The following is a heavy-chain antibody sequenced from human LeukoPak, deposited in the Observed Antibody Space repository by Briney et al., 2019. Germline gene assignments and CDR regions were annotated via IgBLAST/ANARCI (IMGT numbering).Heavy chain of an antibody. V-gene: IGHV3-74*03. D-gene: IGHD3-3*01. CDR1: GFTFRSYI. Sequence: GGSQRLSCAASGFTFRSYIMHWVRQVSGKGPVWVVRISSDGGHTMYADSVKGRFTISRDNAKNTLDLQMNSLRVEDTAVYYCVRDGNYDLDVWGQGTTVTVSS. CDR2: ISSDGGHT. J-gene: IGHJ6*02. CDR3: VRDGNYDLDV.